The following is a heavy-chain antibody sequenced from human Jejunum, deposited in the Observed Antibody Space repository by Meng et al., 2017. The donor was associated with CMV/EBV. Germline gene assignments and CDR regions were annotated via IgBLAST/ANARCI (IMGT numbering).Heavy chain of an antibody. Sequence: SGFTFSSTWMSWVRQAAGKGLEWVGRIKTKTEGEATDFAAPVKGRFTLSRDDSKNTLYLQINSLKTEDTGVYYCATLPAAAPANGDHWGQGTLVTVSS. CDR3: ATLPAAAPANGDH. CDR2: IKTKTEGEAT. J-gene: IGHJ4*02. CDR1: GFTFSSTW. D-gene: IGHD6-13*01. V-gene: IGHV3-15*01.